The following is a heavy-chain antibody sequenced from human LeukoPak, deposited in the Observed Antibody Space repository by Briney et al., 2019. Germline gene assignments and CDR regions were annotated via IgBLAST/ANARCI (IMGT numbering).Heavy chain of an antibody. CDR3: AELPAAGRNFDF. Sequence: SVKVSCKASGGTFNSYAISWVRQAPGQGLEWMGRIIPILGIANYAQKFQGRVTITADKSTSTAYMELSSLRSEDTAVYYCAELPAAGRNFDFWGQGTLVTVSS. CDR1: GGTFNSYA. CDR2: IIPILGIA. J-gene: IGHJ4*02. D-gene: IGHD6-13*01. V-gene: IGHV1-69*04.